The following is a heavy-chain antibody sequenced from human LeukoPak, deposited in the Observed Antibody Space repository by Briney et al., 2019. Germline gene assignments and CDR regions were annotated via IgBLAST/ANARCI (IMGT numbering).Heavy chain of an antibody. V-gene: IGHV4-59*12. Sequence: KPSETLSLTCTVSGGSISSYYWSWIRQPPGKGLEWIGYIYYSGSTNYNPSLKSRVTISVDTSKNQFSLKLSSVTAADTAVYYCARAWGELLNWYFDLWGRGTLVTVSS. CDR2: IYYSGST. CDR1: GGSISSYY. D-gene: IGHD1-26*01. CDR3: ARAWGELLNWYFDL. J-gene: IGHJ2*01.